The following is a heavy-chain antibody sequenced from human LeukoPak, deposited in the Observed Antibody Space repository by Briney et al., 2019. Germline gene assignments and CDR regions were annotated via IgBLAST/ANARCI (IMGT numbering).Heavy chain of an antibody. CDR3: AKLLRGVIVPYFDY. V-gene: IGHV3-23*01. D-gene: IGHD3-10*01. CDR1: GFTFSSYA. CDR2: ISGSGSST. J-gene: IGHJ4*02. Sequence: GGSLRLSCAASGFTFSSYAMSWVRQAPGRGLEWFSAISGSGSSTHYGDSVKGRFTISRVNSRNTLYLQLNRLRAEDTAVYYCAKLLRGVIVPYFDYWGQGTLVTVSS.